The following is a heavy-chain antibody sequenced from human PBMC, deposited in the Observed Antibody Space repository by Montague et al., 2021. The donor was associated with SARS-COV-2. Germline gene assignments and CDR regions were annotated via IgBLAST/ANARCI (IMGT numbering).Heavy chain of an antibody. CDR2: IYYSGNIYT. V-gene: IGHV4-61*08. Sequence: SETLSLTCTVSGDSVSSGAYYWSWIPQPPGKGLVWIAYIYYSGNIYTKYNPSLESRVSISVDTSKNQFSLKLTSGSAADTAVYYCAREYFDSSGLVWIDPWGQGTLVIVSS. D-gene: IGHD3-22*01. CDR3: AREYFDSSGLVWIDP. J-gene: IGHJ5*02. CDR1: GDSVSSGAYY.